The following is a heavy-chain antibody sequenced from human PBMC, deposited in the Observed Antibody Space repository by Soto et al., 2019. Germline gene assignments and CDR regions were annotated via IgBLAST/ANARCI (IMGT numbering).Heavy chain of an antibody. CDR3: ARVPSYYYYYGMDV. J-gene: IGHJ6*02. CDR2: IYYSGST. Sequence: SETLSLTCTVSGGSISSGGYYWSWIRQHPGKGLEWIGYIYYSGSTYYNPSLKSRVTISVDTSKNQFSLKLSSVTAADTAVYYCARVPSYYYYYGMDVWGQGTTVTRLL. V-gene: IGHV4-31*03. CDR1: GGSISSGGYY.